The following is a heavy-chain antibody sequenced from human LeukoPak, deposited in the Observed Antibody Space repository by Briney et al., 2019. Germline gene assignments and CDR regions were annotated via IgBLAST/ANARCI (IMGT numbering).Heavy chain of an antibody. J-gene: IGHJ5*02. D-gene: IGHD6-13*01. Sequence: SETLSLTCTVSGGSISSSSYYWGWIRQPPGKGLEWIGSIYYSGSTYYNPSLKSRVTISVDTSKNQFSLKLSSVTAADTAVYYCARGLQQLFGNWFDPWGQGTLVTVSS. CDR2: IYYSGST. CDR1: GGSISSSSYY. V-gene: IGHV4-39*01. CDR3: ARGLQQLFGNWFDP.